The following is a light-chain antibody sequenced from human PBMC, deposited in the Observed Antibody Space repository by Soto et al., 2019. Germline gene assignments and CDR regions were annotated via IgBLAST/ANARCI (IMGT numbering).Light chain of an antibody. V-gene: IGKV3-20*01. CDR3: QQYGSSPTWT. CDR2: GAS. Sequence: EIVLTQSPGTLSLSPGERATLSCRASQSVSSSYLAWYQQKPGQAPRLLIYGASSRATGIPDRFSGSGSGTDFTLTINRLEPEDFVVYYCQQYGSSPTWTFGQGTKVEIK. J-gene: IGKJ1*01. CDR1: QSVSSSY.